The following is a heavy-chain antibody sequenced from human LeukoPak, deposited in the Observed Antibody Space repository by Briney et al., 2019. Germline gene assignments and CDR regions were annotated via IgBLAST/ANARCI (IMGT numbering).Heavy chain of an antibody. CDR1: GFTFSSYA. J-gene: IGHJ3*01. Sequence: PGGSLRLSCQFSGFTFSSYAMIWVRQAPGKGLEWISGISNDGVRTFYADAVKGRFTISRDNSKNTLHLQMNSLRVEDTAIYYCAKQKLAVIVSRGFDVWGQGTMVTVSS. CDR3: AKQKLAVIVSRGFDV. V-gene: IGHV3-23*01. D-gene: IGHD2-15*01. CDR2: ISNDGVRT.